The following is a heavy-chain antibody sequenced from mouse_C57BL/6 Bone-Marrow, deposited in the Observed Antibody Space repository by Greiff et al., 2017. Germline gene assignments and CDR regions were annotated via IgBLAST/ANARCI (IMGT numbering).Heavy chain of an antibody. CDR2: IYPRSGNT. D-gene: IGHD3-1*01. J-gene: IGHJ2*01. V-gene: IGHV1-81*01. CDR3: ASRGY. CDR1: GYTFTSYG. Sequence: QVQLQQSGAELARPGASVKLSCKASGYTFTSYGISWVKQRPGQGLEWIGKIYPRSGNTYYNEKFRGKATLTADKSSSTAYMELRSLTSGDSAVYFCASRGYWGQGTTLTVSS.